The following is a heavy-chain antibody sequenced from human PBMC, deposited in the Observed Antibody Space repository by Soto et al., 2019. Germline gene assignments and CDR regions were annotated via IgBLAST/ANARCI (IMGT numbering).Heavy chain of an antibody. Sequence: GESLKIAFQCSGYIFTSYWIGWVRQMPCKVLEWMGIIYPGDSDTRYIPSFKGQFTISADKSISTAYLQWSSLKASDTAMYYCASSYCGGDCSWANSAFDIWGKGTMVTVSS. J-gene: IGHJ3*02. D-gene: IGHD2-21*02. CDR2: IYPGDSDT. CDR1: GYIFTSYW. V-gene: IGHV5-51*01. CDR3: ASSYCGGDCSWANSAFDI.